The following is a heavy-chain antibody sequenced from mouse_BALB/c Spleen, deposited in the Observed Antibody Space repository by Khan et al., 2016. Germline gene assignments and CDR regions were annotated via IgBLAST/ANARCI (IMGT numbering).Heavy chain of an antibody. J-gene: IGHJ2*01. V-gene: IGHV3-1*02. CDR2: IHYSGST. D-gene: IGHD2-12*01. Sequence: EVKLLESGPDLVKPSQSLSLTCTVTGYSITSGYSWHWIRQFPGNKLEWMGYIHYSGSTNYNPFLKSRISITRDTYKNQFFLQLNSVTTEDTATXFGADRYDRGFFDYWGQGTTLTVSS. CDR3: ADRYDRGFFDY. CDR1: GYSITSGYS.